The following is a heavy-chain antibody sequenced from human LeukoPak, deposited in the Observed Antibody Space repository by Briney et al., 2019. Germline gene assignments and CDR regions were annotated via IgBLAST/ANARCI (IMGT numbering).Heavy chain of an antibody. J-gene: IGHJ3*02. CDR2: IYYSGST. D-gene: IGHD3-22*01. CDR1: GGAISTSRYY. Sequence: SETLSLTCTVSGGAISTSRYYWGWIRQPPGKGLEWIGSIYYSGSTYYHPSLKSRVTISVDTSKNQFSLKLSSVTAADTAVYYCARYYDSSGYYYNDAFDIWGQGTMVTVSS. CDR3: ARYYDSSGYYYNDAFDI. V-gene: IGHV4-39*01.